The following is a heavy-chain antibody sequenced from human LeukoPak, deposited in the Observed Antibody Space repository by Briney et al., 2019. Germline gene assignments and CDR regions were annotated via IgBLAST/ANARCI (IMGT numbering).Heavy chain of an antibody. Sequence: SETLSLTCAVYGGSFSGYYWSWIRQPPGKGLEWIGEINHSGTTNYNPSLKSRVTISVDTSKNQFSLKLSSVTAADTAVYFCARGILRDYYDSSGFYHRGGVGYWGQGTLVTVSS. CDR3: ARGILRDYYDSSGFYHRGGVGY. CDR2: INHSGTT. J-gene: IGHJ4*02. CDR1: GGSFSGYY. D-gene: IGHD3-22*01. V-gene: IGHV4-34*01.